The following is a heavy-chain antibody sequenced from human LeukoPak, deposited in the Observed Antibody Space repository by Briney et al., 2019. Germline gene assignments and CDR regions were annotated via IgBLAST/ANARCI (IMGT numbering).Heavy chain of an antibody. Sequence: PSETLSLTCTVSGGSISSGGYYWSWIRQHPGKGLEWIGYIYYSGSTNYNPSLKSRVTISVDTSKNQFSLKLSSVTAADTAVYYCARAGDCSGGSCPPKWRYNYYYYYGMDVWGQGTTVTVSS. CDR3: ARAGDCSGGSCPPKWRYNYYYYYGMDV. CDR1: GGSISSGGYY. D-gene: IGHD2-15*01. J-gene: IGHJ6*02. CDR2: IYYSGST. V-gene: IGHV4-31*03.